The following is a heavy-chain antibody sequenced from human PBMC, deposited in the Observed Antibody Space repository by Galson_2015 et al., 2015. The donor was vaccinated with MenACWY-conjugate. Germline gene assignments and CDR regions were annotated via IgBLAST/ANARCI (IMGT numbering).Heavy chain of an antibody. V-gene: IGHV3-74*01. CDR3: ARLGGNYRTTSHFDY. CDR2: INSDGRST. D-gene: IGHD1-26*01. CDR1: GFTFSTYW. J-gene: IGHJ4*02. Sequence: SLRLSCAASGFTFSTYWMHWVRQAPGKGLVWVSRINSDGRSTSYADSVKGRFTISRDNAKNTLYLQMNSLRVEDTAVYYCARLGGNYRTTSHFDYWGQGTLVTVSS.